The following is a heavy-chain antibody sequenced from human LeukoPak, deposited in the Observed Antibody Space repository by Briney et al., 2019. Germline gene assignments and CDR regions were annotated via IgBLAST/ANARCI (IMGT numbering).Heavy chain of an antibody. CDR1: CGALSTSNYY. Sequence: SETLSLTCPVSCGALSTSNYYWGWDPPPPRKGPGWIGNIFYSGSTYYSPSLKSRVTISLDTSRNQFSLKLNSVTAADTAVYYCAKSNGYGLVDIWGQGTMVTVSS. CDR2: IFYSGST. J-gene: IGHJ3*02. V-gene: IGHV4-39*07. D-gene: IGHD3-10*01. CDR3: AKSNGYGLVDI.